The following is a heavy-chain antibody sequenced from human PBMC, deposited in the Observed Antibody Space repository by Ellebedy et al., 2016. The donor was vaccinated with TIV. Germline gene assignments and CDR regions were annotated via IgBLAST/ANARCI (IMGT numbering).Heavy chain of an antibody. J-gene: IGHJ2*01. Sequence: GGSLRLSCTASGFTLNNYWMTWVRQAPGKGLEWVANINKDGTKKHYVDSVRGRFTISRDYAGNSLFLQMNSLGAEDTAVYYCARAIYGASYLWGRGTLVTVSS. CDR1: GFTLNNYW. D-gene: IGHD4-17*01. CDR3: ARAIYGASYL. CDR2: INKDGTKK. V-gene: IGHV3-7*01.